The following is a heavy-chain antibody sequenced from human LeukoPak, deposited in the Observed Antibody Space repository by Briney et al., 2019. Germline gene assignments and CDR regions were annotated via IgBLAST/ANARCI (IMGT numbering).Heavy chain of an antibody. CDR1: GGTFSSYA. CDR3: ARDGEYCSSTGCANWFDP. Sequence: ASVKVSCKASGGTFSSYAISWVRQAPGQGLEWMGGIIPIFGTANYAQKFQGRVTITADESTSTAYMELSSLRSEDTAVYYCARDGEYCSSTGCANWFDPWGQGTLVTVSS. J-gene: IGHJ5*02. V-gene: IGHV1-69*13. CDR2: IIPIFGTA. D-gene: IGHD2-2*01.